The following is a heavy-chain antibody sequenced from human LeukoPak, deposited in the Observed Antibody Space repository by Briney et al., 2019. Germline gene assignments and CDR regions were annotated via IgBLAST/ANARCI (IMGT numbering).Heavy chain of an antibody. D-gene: IGHD1-26*01. CDR1: GFTFSSYS. V-gene: IGHV3-48*01. Sequence: GGSLRLSCAASGFTFSSYSMNWVRQAPGKGLEWVSYISSSSSTIYYADSVKGRFTISRDNSKNTLYLQMNSLRAEDTAVYYCAKDREATFDYWGQGTLVTVSS. J-gene: IGHJ4*02. CDR2: ISSSSSTI. CDR3: AKDREATFDY.